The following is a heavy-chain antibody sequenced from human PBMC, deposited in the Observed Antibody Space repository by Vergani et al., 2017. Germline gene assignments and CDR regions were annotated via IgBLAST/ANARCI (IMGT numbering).Heavy chain of an antibody. Sequence: QVQLVESGGGVVQPGGSLRLSCAASGFTFSSYGMHWVRQAPGKGLEWVAFIRHDGSNKYYADSVKGRFTISRDNSKNTLYLQMNSLRAEDTAVYYCARRGYYDSSGYSVPFDYWGQRTLVTVSS. CDR2: IRHDGSNK. CDR1: GFTFSSYG. D-gene: IGHD3-22*01. CDR3: ARRGYYDSSGYSVPFDY. J-gene: IGHJ4*02. V-gene: IGHV3-30*02.